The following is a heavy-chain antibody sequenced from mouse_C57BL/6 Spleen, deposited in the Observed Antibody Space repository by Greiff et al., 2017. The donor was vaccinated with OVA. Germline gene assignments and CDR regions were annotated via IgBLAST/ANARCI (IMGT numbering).Heavy chain of an antibody. CDR2: IYPGDGDT. Sequence: VQLQQSGAELVKPGASVKISCKASGYAFSSYWMNWVKQRPGKGLEWIGQIYPGDGDTNYNGKFKGKATLTADKSSSTAYMQRSSLTSEDAAVYFGARSDYYGSSYNWGQGTTLTVSS. J-gene: IGHJ2*01. V-gene: IGHV1-80*01. CDR1: GYAFSSYW. CDR3: ARSDYYGSSYN. D-gene: IGHD1-1*01.